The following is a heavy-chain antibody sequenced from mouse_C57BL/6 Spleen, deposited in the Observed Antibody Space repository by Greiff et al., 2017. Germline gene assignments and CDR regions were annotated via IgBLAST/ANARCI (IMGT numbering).Heavy chain of an antibody. CDR1: GFTFSDAW. D-gene: IGHD1-1*01. CDR2: IRNKANNHAT. Sequence: EVQLVESGGGLVQPGGSMKLSCAASGFTFSDAWMDWVRQSPEKGLEWVAEIRNKANNHATYYAGSVKGRFTTARDASKCSVYLQMHSLRAEDTGIYYCTTSYYYGSRGAWFAYWGQGTLVTVSA. J-gene: IGHJ3*01. CDR3: TTSYYYGSRGAWFAY. V-gene: IGHV6-6*01.